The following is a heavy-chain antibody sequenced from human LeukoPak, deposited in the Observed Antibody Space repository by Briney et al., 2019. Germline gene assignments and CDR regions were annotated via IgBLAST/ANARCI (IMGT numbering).Heavy chain of an antibody. CDR3: TRLLTVDRAYDP. Sequence: GGSLRLSCAASGFTFGDFAMNWVRQAPGKGLEWVGFIRRQASGGTTEYAASVKGRFTISRDDTKSIAYLQMISLKARDTAVYYCTRLLTVDRAYDPWGQGTLVTVSS. J-gene: IGHJ5*02. CDR2: IRRQASGGTT. CDR1: GFTFGDFA. V-gene: IGHV3-49*04. D-gene: IGHD3-22*01.